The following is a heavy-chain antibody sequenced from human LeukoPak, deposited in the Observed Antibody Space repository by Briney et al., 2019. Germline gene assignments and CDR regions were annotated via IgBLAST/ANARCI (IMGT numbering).Heavy chain of an antibody. CDR3: TVPAAEGYDY. V-gene: IGHV1-69*13. J-gene: IGHJ4*02. D-gene: IGHD2-2*01. CDR2: IIPIFGTA. Sequence: GASVKVSCKASGGTLSSYAISWVRQAPGQGLGWMGGIIPIFGTANYAQKFQGRVTITADESTSTAYMELSSLRSEDTAVYYCTVPAAEGYDYWGQGTLVTVSS. CDR1: GGTLSSYA.